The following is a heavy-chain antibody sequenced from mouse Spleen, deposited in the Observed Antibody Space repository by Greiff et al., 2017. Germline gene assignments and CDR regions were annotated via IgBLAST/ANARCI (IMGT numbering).Heavy chain of an antibody. CDR1: GFSLTSYG. J-gene: IGHJ3*01. CDR2: IWGGGST. V-gene: IGHV2-6*01. Sequence: QVQLKESGPGLVAPSQSLSITCTVSGFSLTSYGVDWVRQSPGKGLEWLGVIWGGGSTNYNSALKSRLSISKDNSKSQVFLKMNSLQTDDTAMYYCASGGTSYPWFAYWGQGTLVTVSA. CDR3: ASGGTSYPWFAY. D-gene: IGHD5-5*01.